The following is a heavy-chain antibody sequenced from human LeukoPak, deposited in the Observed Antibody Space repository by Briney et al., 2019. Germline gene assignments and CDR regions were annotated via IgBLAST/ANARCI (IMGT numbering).Heavy chain of an antibody. V-gene: IGHV3-33*01. Sequence: GGSLRLSCAASGFTFSSYGMHWVRQAPGKGLEWVAVIWYDGSNKYYADSVKGRFTISRDNSKNTLYLQMNSLRAEDTAVYYSARVRYGGNSGPEYWGEGAPVTVSS. CDR2: IWYDGSNK. CDR3: ARVRYGGNSGPEY. CDR1: GFTFSSYG. J-gene: IGHJ4*02. D-gene: IGHD4-23*01.